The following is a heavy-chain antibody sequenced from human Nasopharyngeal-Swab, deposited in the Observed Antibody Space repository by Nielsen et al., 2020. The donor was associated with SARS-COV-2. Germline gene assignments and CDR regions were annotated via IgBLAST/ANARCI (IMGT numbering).Heavy chain of an antibody. CDR2: ISYDGRNK. Sequence: WIRQPPGKGLEWVAVISYDGRNKYYADSLKGRFTISRDNSKNSLYLQMNSLRDEDTAVYYCARDPSYGRKFDYWGQGTLVTVSS. J-gene: IGHJ4*02. CDR3: ARDPSYGRKFDY. D-gene: IGHD5-18*01. V-gene: IGHV3-33*05.